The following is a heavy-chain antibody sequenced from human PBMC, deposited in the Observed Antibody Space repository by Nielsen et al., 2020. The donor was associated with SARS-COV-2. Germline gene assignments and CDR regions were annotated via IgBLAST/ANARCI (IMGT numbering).Heavy chain of an antibody. CDR3: ARWRLWFGELYFDY. V-gene: IGHV3-7*01. J-gene: IGHJ4*02. D-gene: IGHD3-10*01. CDR2: IKQDGSEK. Sequence: GESLKISCAASGFTFSSYWMSWVRQAPGKGLEWVANIKQDGSEKYYVDSVKGRFTISRDNAKNSLYLQMNSPRAEDTAVYYCARWRLWFGELYFDYWGQGTLVTVSS. CDR1: GFTFSSYW.